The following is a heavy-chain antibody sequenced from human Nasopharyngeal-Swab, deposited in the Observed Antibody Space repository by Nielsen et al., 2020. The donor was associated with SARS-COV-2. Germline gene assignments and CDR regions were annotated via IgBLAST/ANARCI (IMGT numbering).Heavy chain of an antibody. J-gene: IGHJ4*02. D-gene: IGHD3-22*01. V-gene: IGHV4-38-2*02. CDR3: ARAGFDSSGYLPDY. Sequence: RQAPGKGLEWVGSIYHSGSTYYNLSLKSRVTISVDTSKNQFSLKLSSVTAADTAVYYCARAGFDSSGYLPDYWGQGTLVTVSS. CDR2: IYHSGST.